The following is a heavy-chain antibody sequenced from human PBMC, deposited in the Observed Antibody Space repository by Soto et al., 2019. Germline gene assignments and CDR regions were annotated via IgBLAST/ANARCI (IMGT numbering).Heavy chain of an antibody. V-gene: IGHV3-30-3*01. CDR1: GFTFSSYA. Sequence: PGGSLRLSCAASGFTFSSYAMHWVRQAPGKGLEWVAVIPYDGSNKYYADSVKGRFTISRDNSKNTLYLQMDSLRAEDTAVYYCARDWSSSGHYYGMDVWGQGTTVTVSS. CDR3: ARDWSSSGHYYGMDV. D-gene: IGHD6-13*01. J-gene: IGHJ6*02. CDR2: IPYDGSNK.